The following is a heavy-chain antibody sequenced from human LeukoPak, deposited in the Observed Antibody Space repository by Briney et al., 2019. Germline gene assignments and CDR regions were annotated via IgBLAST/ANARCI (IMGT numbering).Heavy chain of an antibody. CDR3: ARPYGGNSKSVFDY. CDR1: GFTFSSYW. J-gene: IGHJ4*02. V-gene: IGHV3-7*01. Sequence: GGSLRLSCAASGFTFSSYWMSWVRQAPGKGLEWVANIKQDGSEKYYVDSVKGRFTIYRDNAKNSLYLQMNSLRAEDTAVYYCARPYGGNSKSVFDYWGQGTLVTVSS. CDR2: IKQDGSEK. D-gene: IGHD4-23*01.